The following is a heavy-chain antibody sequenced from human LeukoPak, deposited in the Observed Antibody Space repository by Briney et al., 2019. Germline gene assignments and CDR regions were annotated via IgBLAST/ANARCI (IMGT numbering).Heavy chain of an antibody. V-gene: IGHV3-48*03. D-gene: IGHD5-18*01. CDR2: ISNSGSTI. CDR3: ARYSYGLTNNWFDP. Sequence: GGSLRLSCAASGFTFSSYEMNWVRQAPGEGLEWVSYISNSGSTIYYADSVKGRFTISRDNAQNSLYLQMNSLRAEDTAVYYCARYSYGLTNNWFDPWGQGTLVTVSS. J-gene: IGHJ5*02. CDR1: GFTFSSYE.